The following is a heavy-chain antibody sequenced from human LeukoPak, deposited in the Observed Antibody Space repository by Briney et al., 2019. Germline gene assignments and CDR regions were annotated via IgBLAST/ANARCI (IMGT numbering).Heavy chain of an antibody. CDR1: GFTFSSYS. D-gene: IGHD2-2*03. CDR2: ISGRGSSI. CDR3: AKSGKILGY. J-gene: IGHJ4*02. V-gene: IGHV3-48*01. Sequence: GGSLRLSCAASGFTFSSYSMNWVRQAPGKGLEWVAYISGRGSSIYYLDSVKGRFTISRDNAKNSLYLQMNNLRPEDTAVYYCAKSGKILGYWGQGTLVTVSS.